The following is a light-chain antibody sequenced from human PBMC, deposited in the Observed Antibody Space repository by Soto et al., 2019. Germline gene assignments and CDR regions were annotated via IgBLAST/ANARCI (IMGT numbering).Light chain of an antibody. CDR2: AAS. V-gene: IGKV1-39*01. Sequence: DIQMTQSPSSLSASVGDRVTITCRASQSISSYLNWYQQKPGKAPKLLIYAASSLQSGVPSRFSGSGSGTDFTLTISSLQPEDFATSSCPPSYSTPRTFGQGTKVEIK. CDR1: QSISSY. CDR3: PPSYSTPRT. J-gene: IGKJ1*01.